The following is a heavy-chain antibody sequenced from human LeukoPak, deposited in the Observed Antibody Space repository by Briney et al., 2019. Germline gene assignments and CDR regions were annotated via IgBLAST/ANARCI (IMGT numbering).Heavy chain of an antibody. Sequence: PGGSLRLSCAASGFTFSSYSMNWVRQAPGEGLEWVSSISSSSSYIYYADSVKGRFTISRDNAKNSLYLQMNSLRAEDTAVYYCTRGGDIVVVWDAFDIWGQGTMVTVSS. V-gene: IGHV3-21*01. CDR3: TRGGDIVVVWDAFDI. CDR1: GFTFSSYS. CDR2: ISSSSSYI. D-gene: IGHD2-2*01. J-gene: IGHJ3*02.